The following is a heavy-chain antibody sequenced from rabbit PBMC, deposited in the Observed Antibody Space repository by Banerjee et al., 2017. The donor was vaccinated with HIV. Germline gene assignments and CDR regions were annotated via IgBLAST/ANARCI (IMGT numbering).Heavy chain of an antibody. CDR3: ARNGGSGDFDRFHL. CDR1: GFTLSSYW. Sequence: QSLEESGGDLVKPEGSLTLTCTASGFTLSSYWMCWVRQAPGKGLEWIGCIYATSGATHYASWAKGRFTISKTSSTTVTLQMTSLTAADTATYFCARNGGSGDFDRFHLWGQGTLVTVS. CDR2: IYATSGAT. D-gene: IGHD8-1*01. J-gene: IGHJ4*01. V-gene: IGHV1S40*01.